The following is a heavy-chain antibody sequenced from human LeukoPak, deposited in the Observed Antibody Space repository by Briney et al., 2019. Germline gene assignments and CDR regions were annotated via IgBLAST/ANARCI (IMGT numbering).Heavy chain of an antibody. V-gene: IGHV4-30-4*01. CDR3: ARRAWGSGSYLFDY. D-gene: IGHD3-10*01. Sequence: SQTLSLTCTVSGGSISSGDYYWSWIRQPPGKGLEWIGYIYYSGSTYYNPSLKSRVTISVDTSKNQFSLKLSSVTAADTAVYYCARRAWGSGSYLFDYWGQGTLVTVSS. CDR2: IYYSGST. J-gene: IGHJ4*02. CDR1: GGSISSGDYY.